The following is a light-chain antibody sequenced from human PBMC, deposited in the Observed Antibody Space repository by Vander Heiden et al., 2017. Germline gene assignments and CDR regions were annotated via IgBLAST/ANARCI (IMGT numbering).Light chain of an antibody. CDR2: EVT. CDR3: SSYRDSSTVV. J-gene: IGLJ2*01. V-gene: IGLV2-14*03. CDR1: NRDIGSYNF. Sequence: QSALTQPASVSGSPGQSITISCTGTNRDIGSYNFGSWYQQHPGRAPKLLIYEVTNRPSGVSNRFSGSKSGNTASLTVSGLQAEDEADYYCSSYRDSSTVVFGGGTKLTV.